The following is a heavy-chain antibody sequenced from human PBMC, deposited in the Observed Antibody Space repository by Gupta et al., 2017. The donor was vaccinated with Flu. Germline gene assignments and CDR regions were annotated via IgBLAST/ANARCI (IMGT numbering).Heavy chain of an antibody. J-gene: IGHJ4*02. V-gene: IGHV3-33*06. CDR1: GFTFSSYG. Sequence: QVQLVESGGGVVQPGRSLRLSCAASGFTFSSYGMHWVRQAPGKGLEWVAVIWYDGSNKYYADSGKGRFTISRDNSKNTLYVQMNRLRAEDTAVYYCAKDNRDGYTRGYFDYGGQGTLVTVSS. CDR3: AKDNRDGYTRGYFDY. D-gene: IGHD5-24*01. CDR2: IWYDGSNK.